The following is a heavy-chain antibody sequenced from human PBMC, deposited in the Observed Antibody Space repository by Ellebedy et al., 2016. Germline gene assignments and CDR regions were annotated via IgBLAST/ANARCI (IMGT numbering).Heavy chain of an antibody. D-gene: IGHD3-10*01. J-gene: IGHJ5*02. CDR3: ARDLLITMVRGVINWFDP. CDR2: IIPILGIA. Sequence: ASVKVSCKASGGTFSSYAISWVRQAPGQGLEWMGRIIPILGIANYAQKFQGRVTITADKSTSTAYMELSSLRSEDTAVYYCARDLLITMVRGVINWFDPWGQGTLVTVSS. CDR1: GGTFSSYA. V-gene: IGHV1-69*04.